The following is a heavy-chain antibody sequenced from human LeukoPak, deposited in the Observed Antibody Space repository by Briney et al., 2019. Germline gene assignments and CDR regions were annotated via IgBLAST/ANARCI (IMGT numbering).Heavy chain of an antibody. V-gene: IGHV4-59*01. J-gene: IGHJ4*02. Sequence: PSETLSLTCTVSGGSISSYYWSWIRQPPGKGLEWIGYIYYSGSTNYNPSLKSRVTISEDTSKNQFSLKLSSVTATDTAAYYCARVKYYYDSSGYYYFDYWGQGTLVTVSS. CDR3: ARVKYYYDSSGYYYFDY. CDR2: IYYSGST. D-gene: IGHD3-22*01. CDR1: GGSISSYY.